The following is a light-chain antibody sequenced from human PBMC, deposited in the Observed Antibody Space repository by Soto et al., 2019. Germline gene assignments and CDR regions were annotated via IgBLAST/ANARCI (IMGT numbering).Light chain of an antibody. J-gene: IGKJ3*01. CDR2: DAS. V-gene: IGKV3-11*01. CDR1: QSVSSY. CDR3: QQRSNCPPLT. Sequence: EIVLTQYPATLSLSPGERATLSCRASQSVSSYLAWYQQKPGKAPRLLIYDASNRATGIPARISGSGSGTDFTLPISSLEPEDFAVYCCQQRSNCPPLTFDPGTTVDIK.